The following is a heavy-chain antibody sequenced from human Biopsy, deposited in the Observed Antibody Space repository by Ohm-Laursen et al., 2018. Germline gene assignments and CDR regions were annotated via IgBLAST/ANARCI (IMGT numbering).Heavy chain of an antibody. Sequence: SLRLSCTASGFTFVTYGMSWVRQAPGKGLEWVSGISSTGNSTYYADSVKGRFTISKDNSRNTLYLQMNSLRAEDTAIYYCAKDWTSQYYYDTMDDYWGQGTLVTVSS. D-gene: IGHD3-22*01. CDR3: AKDWTSQYYYDTMDDY. V-gene: IGHV3-23*01. CDR1: GFTFVTYG. CDR2: ISSTGNST. J-gene: IGHJ4*02.